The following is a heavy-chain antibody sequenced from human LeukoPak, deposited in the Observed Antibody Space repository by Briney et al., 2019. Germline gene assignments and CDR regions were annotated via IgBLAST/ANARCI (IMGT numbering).Heavy chain of an antibody. D-gene: IGHD1-7*01. CDR1: GGSISSYY. CDR2: IYTSGST. CDR3: ARGRSITGTTTYYYYYMDV. J-gene: IGHJ6*03. V-gene: IGHV4-59*10. Sequence: SETLSLTCAVYGGSISSYYWSWIRQPAGKGLEWIGRIYTSGSTNYNPSLKSRVTMSVDTSKNQFSLKLSSVTAADTAVYYCARGRSITGTTTYYYYYMDVWGKGTTVTVSS.